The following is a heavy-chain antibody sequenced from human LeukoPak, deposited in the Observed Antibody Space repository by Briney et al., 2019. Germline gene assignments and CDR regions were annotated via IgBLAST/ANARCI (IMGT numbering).Heavy chain of an antibody. CDR2: ISDSGRST. CDR3: AKGQRWELPLDF. D-gene: IGHD4-23*01. V-gene: IGHV3-23*01. CDR1: GFTFSSYA. J-gene: IGHJ4*02. Sequence: GGSLRLSCAASGFTFSSYAMTGVRQAPGKGLEWGSAISDSGRSTYYADAVKGRFTISRDVSKSTLYLQMNSLRAEDTALYYCAKGQRWELPLDFWGQGTLVTVSS.